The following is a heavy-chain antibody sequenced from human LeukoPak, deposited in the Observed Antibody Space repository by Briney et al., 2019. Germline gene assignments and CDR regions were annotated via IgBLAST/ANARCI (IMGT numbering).Heavy chain of an antibody. Sequence: GGSLRLSCAASGFTFSDYEMNWVRQAPGKGLEWVSYISSGGTNIYYADSVKGRFTISRDNAKNSLFLQMSSLRAEDTAVYYCARRGKYYDFWSDPGFDYWGQGTLVTVSS. V-gene: IGHV3-48*03. D-gene: IGHD3-3*01. J-gene: IGHJ4*02. CDR1: GFTFSDYE. CDR3: ARRGKYYDFWSDPGFDY. CDR2: ISSGGTNI.